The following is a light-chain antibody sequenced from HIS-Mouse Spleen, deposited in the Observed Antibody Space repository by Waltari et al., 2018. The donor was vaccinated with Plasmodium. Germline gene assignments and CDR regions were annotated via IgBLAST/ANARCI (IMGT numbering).Light chain of an antibody. CDR2: GKN. Sequence: SSELTQDPAVSVALGQTVRIPCQGDSLRSYYASWYQQKPGPAPVLVIYGKNNRPSGIPDRFSGSSSGNTASLTITGAQAEDEADYYCNSRDSSGNHQVFGGGTKLTVL. CDR1: SLRSYY. J-gene: IGLJ3*02. V-gene: IGLV3-19*01. CDR3: NSRDSSGNHQV.